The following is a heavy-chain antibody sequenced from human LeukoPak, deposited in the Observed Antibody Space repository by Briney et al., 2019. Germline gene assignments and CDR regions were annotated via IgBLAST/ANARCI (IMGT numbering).Heavy chain of an antibody. CDR2: IIPIFGTA. CDR1: GGTFSSYA. Sequence: SMKVSCKASGGTFSSYAISWVRQAPGQGLEWMGGIIPIFGTANYAQKFQGRVTITTDESTSTAYMELSSLRSEDTAVYYCLGYCSSTSCYRSGYFDYWGQGTLVTVSS. D-gene: IGHD2-2*01. CDR3: LGYCSSTSCYRSGYFDY. J-gene: IGHJ4*02. V-gene: IGHV1-69*05.